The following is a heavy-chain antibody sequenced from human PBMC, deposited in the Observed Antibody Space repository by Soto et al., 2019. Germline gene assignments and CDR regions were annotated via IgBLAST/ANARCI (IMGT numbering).Heavy chain of an antibody. V-gene: IGHV3-49*03. CDR3: TRWYSSSWRSLWPMDV. Sequence: GGSLRLSCTASGFTFGDYAMSWFRQAPGKGLEWVGFIRSKAYGGTTEYAASVKGRFTISRDDSKSIAYLQMNSLKTEDTAVYYCTRWYSSSWRSLWPMDVWGKGTTVTVSS. CDR1: GFTFGDYA. D-gene: IGHD6-13*01. J-gene: IGHJ6*03. CDR2: IRSKAYGGTT.